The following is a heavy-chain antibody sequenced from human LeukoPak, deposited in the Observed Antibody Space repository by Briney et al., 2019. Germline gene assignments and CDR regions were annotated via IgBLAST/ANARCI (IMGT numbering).Heavy chain of an antibody. CDR2: ISYDGSNK. J-gene: IGHJ4*02. Sequence: PGGSLRLSCAASGFTFSSYAMHWVRQAPGKGLEWVAVISYDGSNKYYADSVEGRFTISRDNSKNTLYLQMNSLRAEDTAVYYCAGDLDPVGATHFDYWGQGTLVTVSS. CDR1: GFTFSSYA. D-gene: IGHD1-26*01. V-gene: IGHV3-30-3*01. CDR3: AGDLDPVGATHFDY.